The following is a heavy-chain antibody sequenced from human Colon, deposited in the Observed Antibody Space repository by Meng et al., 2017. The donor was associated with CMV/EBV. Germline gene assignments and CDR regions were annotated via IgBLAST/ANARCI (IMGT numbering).Heavy chain of an antibody. J-gene: IGHJ3*02. CDR1: GFSFNYYE. CDR3: ARDVFRGEAFDI. CDR2: ISSSGMTV. D-gene: IGHD3-3*01. V-gene: IGHV3-48*03. Sequence: GESLKISCAASGFSFNYYEMNWVRRAPGKGLEWISYISSSGMTVQYAESVKGRFTISRDNAKNSLYLQMNGLRAEDTAVYYCARDVFRGEAFDIWGQGTMVTVSS.